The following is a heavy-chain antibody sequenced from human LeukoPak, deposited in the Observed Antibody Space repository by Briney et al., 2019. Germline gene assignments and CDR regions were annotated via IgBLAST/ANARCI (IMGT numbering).Heavy chain of an antibody. D-gene: IGHD4-17*01. CDR3: ARDHDYGDYGDYYYGMDV. CDR2: INPNSGGT. CDR1: GYTFTGYD. V-gene: IGHV1-2*02. Sequence: GASVKVSCKVSGYTFTGYDMHWVRQAPGQGLEWMGWINPNSGGTNYSQKFQGRVTMTRDTSISTAYMELSRLRSDDTAVYYCARDHDYGDYGDYYYGMDVWGQGTTVTVSS. J-gene: IGHJ6*02.